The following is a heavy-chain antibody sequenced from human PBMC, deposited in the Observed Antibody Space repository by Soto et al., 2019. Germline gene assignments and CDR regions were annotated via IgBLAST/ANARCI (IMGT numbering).Heavy chain of an antibody. V-gene: IGHV3-33*01. D-gene: IGHD3-10*01. CDR3: ARDEVTMVRGVTG. CDR2: IWYDGSNK. J-gene: IGHJ4*02. Sequence: GKGLEWVAVIWYDGSNKYYADSVKGRFTISRDNSKNTLYLQMNSLRAEDTAVYYCARDEVTMVRGVTGWGQGTLVTVSS.